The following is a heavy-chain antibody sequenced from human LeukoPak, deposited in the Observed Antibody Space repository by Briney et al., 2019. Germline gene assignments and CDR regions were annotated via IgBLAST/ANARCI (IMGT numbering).Heavy chain of an antibody. D-gene: IGHD3-22*01. CDR3: ARGRPDPQNSDYWDY. J-gene: IGHJ4*02. CDR1: RGSISTYY. CDR2: IHYTGRT. Sequence: SETLSLTCTISRGSISTYYWSWLRQTPGTTLEWIGNIHYTGRTRYNPSLESRVTMSLDTPKNEFSLRLTSMTAADSAVYYCARGRPDPQNSDYWDYWGQGILVTVSS. V-gene: IGHV4-59*13.